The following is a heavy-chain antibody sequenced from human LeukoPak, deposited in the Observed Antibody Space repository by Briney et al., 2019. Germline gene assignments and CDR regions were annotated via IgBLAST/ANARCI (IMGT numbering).Heavy chain of an antibody. J-gene: IGHJ4*02. Sequence: ASVTVSCKASGYTFTSYAMHWVRQAPGQGLEWMGWISAYNGNTNYPQRLQGRVTMTTDTSTSTAYMELRSLRSDDTAVYYCARDRDYGDYNTQDLFVYWGQGTLVTVSS. CDR3: ARDRDYGDYNTQDLFVY. CDR1: GYTFTSYA. D-gene: IGHD4-17*01. V-gene: IGHV1-18*01. CDR2: ISAYNGNT.